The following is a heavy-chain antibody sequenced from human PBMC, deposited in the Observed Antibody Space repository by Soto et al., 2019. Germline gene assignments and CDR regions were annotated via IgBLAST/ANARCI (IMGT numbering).Heavy chain of an antibody. D-gene: IGHD3-16*01. V-gene: IGHV1-69*06. Sequence: QVQLVQSGAEVKKPGSSVKVSCKASGGTLSSYIVTGVRQAPGQWLEWRGGVLFNFDTANYAKKLQSRVTITADKSTDTVYMEQSGPRFDDTAVYFCARGLVGEPGAFDYRGHGTPVTGSS. CDR3: ARGLVGEPGAFDY. J-gene: IGHJ4*01. CDR2: VLFNFDTA. CDR1: GGTLSSYI.